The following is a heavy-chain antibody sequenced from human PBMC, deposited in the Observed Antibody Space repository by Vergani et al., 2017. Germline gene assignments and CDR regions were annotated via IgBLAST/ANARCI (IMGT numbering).Heavy chain of an antibody. CDR3: AKDQLNQLLITIGTLYYYYYGMDV. Sequence: QVQLVESGGGVVQPGRSLRLSCAASGFTFSSYGMHWVRQAPGKGLEWVAVISYDGSNKYYADSVKGRFTISRDNSKNTLYLQMTSLRAEDTAVYYCAKDQLNQLLITIGTLYYYYYGMDVWGQGTTVTVSS. D-gene: IGHD2-2*01. V-gene: IGHV3-30*18. CDR1: GFTFSSYG. J-gene: IGHJ6*02. CDR2: ISYDGSNK.